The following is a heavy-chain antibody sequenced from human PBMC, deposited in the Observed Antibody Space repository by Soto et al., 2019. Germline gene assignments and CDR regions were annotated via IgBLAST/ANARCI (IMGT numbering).Heavy chain of an antibody. Sequence: GGSLRVSWAASGFTFSSYAMHRVRQAPGKGLEWVAVISYDGSNKYYADSVKGRFTISRDNAKNSLYLQMNSLRDEDAAVYYCARDPYDYDDTSGYYRHWGQGTLVTVSS. J-gene: IGHJ4*02. CDR1: GFTFSSYA. CDR2: ISYDGSNK. CDR3: ARDPYDYDDTSGYYRH. V-gene: IGHV3-30-3*01. D-gene: IGHD3-22*01.